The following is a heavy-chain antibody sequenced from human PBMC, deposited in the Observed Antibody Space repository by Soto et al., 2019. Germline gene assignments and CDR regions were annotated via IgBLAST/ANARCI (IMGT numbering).Heavy chain of an antibody. V-gene: IGHV1-69*02. CDR3: ARGARAAAGIFDY. CDR2: IIPILGIA. CDR1: GGTFSSYT. Sequence: SVKVSCKASGGTFSSYTISWVRQAPGQGLEWMGRIIPILGIANYAQKFQGRVTITADKSTSTAYMELSSLRSEDTAVYYCARGARAAAGIFDYWGQGTLVTVSS. J-gene: IGHJ4*02. D-gene: IGHD6-13*01.